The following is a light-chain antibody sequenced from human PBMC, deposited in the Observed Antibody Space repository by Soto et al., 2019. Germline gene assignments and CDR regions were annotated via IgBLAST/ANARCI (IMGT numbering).Light chain of an antibody. Sequence: QSALTQPASVSGSPGQSITISCTGTSGDIGTYNLVSWYQQHPGRAPKLIIFEGNKRPSGVYNRFSASKSGNTASLAVSGRQAEDQAGYHCCSYAGRSTVICGGGTKVTVL. CDR1: SGDIGTYNL. J-gene: IGLJ2*01. V-gene: IGLV2-23*01. CDR3: CSYAGRSTVI. CDR2: EGN.